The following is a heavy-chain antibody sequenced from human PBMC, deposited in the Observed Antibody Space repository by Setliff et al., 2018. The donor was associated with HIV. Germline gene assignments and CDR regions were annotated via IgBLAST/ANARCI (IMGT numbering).Heavy chain of an antibody. CDR2: IYHDGNT. V-gene: IGHV4-38-2*02. CDR3: GRDMRHLAPLGYYFDY. D-gene: IGHD3-10*01. CDR1: GFSISSGYY. Sequence: PSETLSLTCTVSGFSISSGYYWGWIRQPPGKGLEWIGFIYHDGNTDYNPSLKSRVTMSVDTSKNQFSLKVSSVTAADTAVYYCGRDMRHLAPLGYYFDYWGRGTLVTVSS. J-gene: IGHJ4*01.